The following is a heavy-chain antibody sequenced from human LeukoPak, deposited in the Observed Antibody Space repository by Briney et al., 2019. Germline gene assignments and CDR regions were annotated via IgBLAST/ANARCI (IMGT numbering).Heavy chain of an antibody. CDR1: GFTFSSYA. D-gene: IGHD2-2*01. Sequence: GGSLRLSCAASGFTFSSYAMSWVRQAPGKGLEWVPAISGSGGSTYYADSVKGRFTISRDNSKNTLYLQMNSLRAEDTAVYYCAKTRDIVVEDETHFDYWGQGTLVTVSS. J-gene: IGHJ4*02. CDR3: AKTRDIVVEDETHFDY. V-gene: IGHV3-23*01. CDR2: ISGSGGST.